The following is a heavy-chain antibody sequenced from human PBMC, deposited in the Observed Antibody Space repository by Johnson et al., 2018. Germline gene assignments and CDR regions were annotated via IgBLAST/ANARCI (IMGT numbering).Heavy chain of an antibody. D-gene: IGHD1-26*01. Sequence: QVQLVQSGGAVVQXGRSLRLSCAVSGFTFMNYGMHWVRQTPGQGLEWVAAVSSDGSEKLYVDSVKGRFTMSRDNAKNSLYLQMNSLRDEDTAVYFCVGGVGWILQHWGQGTLVSVSS. J-gene: IGHJ1*01. CDR2: VSSDGSEK. CDR1: GFTFMNYG. CDR3: VGGVGWILQH. V-gene: IGHV3-30*03.